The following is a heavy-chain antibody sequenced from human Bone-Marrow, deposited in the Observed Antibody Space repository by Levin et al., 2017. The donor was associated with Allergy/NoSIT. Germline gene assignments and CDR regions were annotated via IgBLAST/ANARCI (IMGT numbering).Heavy chain of an antibody. V-gene: IGHV3-23*01. J-gene: IGHJ4*02. CDR3: AKDLYTADDYDNSGYSSD. Sequence: SCAASGFTFSSYAMSWVRQAPGQGLEWVSSIGDSGITTYYTDSVKGRFTISRDQSKNTLFLQMDSLRAEDTAVYYCAKDLYTADDYDNSGYSSDWGQGTLVTVSS. CDR1: GFTFSSYA. D-gene: IGHD3-22*01. CDR2: IGDSGITT.